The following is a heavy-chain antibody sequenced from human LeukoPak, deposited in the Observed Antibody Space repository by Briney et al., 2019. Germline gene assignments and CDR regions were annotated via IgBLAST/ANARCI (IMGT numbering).Heavy chain of an antibody. D-gene: IGHD5-24*01. CDR1: GFTFSSHG. J-gene: IGHJ4*02. CDR2: IIPSGHTT. Sequence: GSLRLSCAASGFTFSSHGMNWVRQAPGKGLEWVSGIIPSGHTTYYADSVRGRFTISRDNSRNTLYLQMNGLRAEDTAVYYCAKDDRWLQFCCWGQGTLVTVSA. V-gene: IGHV3-23*01. CDR3: AKDDRWLQFCC.